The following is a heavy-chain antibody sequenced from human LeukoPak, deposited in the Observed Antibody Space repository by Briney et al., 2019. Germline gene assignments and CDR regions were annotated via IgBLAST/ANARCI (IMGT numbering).Heavy chain of an antibody. CDR3: ARAVGMGNGAHFDS. Sequence: ASVKVSCKVSGYTLTELSMHWVRQAPGRGLEWMGGFDPEDGETIYAQKFQGRVTMTEDTSTDTAYMELSSLRAEDTAVYYCARAVGMGNGAHFDSWGQGSLVIVSS. V-gene: IGHV1-24*01. J-gene: IGHJ4*02. CDR2: FDPEDGET. D-gene: IGHD2-8*01. CDR1: GYTLTELS.